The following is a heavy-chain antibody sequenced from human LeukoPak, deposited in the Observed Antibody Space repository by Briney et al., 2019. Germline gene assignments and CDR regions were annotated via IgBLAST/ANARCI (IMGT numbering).Heavy chain of an antibody. CDR1: GFTFSSYG. CDR3: AKRGDQYYFDS. D-gene: IGHD4-17*01. J-gene: IGHJ4*02. V-gene: IGHV3-23*01. CDR2: IGAGGTT. Sequence: GSLRLSCAASGFTFSSYGMRWVRQAPRKGLEWVSAIGAGGTTYYADSVKGRFTISRDNSKNTLYLQMSSLRAEDTAVYYCAKRGDQYYFDSWGQGTLVTVSS.